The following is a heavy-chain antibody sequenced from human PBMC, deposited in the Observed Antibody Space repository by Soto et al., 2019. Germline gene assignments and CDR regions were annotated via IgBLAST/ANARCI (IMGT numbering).Heavy chain of an antibody. CDR2: IRGSGGGT. Sequence: EMQLLESGGGLVQPGGSLRLSCAVSGFTISSSGMSWVRQAPGKGLEWVSGIRGSGGGTFYADSVKGRFTISRDNSKNTLFLQMNSLRAEDTAVYYCAKGRLAVDYIFDYWGQGTLVTVSS. J-gene: IGHJ4*02. CDR3: AKGRLAVDYIFDY. D-gene: IGHD4-4*01. CDR1: GFTISSSG. V-gene: IGHV3-23*01.